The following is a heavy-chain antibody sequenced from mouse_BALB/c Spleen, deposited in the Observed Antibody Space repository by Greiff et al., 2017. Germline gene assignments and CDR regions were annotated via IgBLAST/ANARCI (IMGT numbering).Heavy chain of an antibody. CDR3: TRDYYGSSYEYAMDY. Sequence: EVKLVESGGGLVKPGGSLKLSCAASGFTFSSYTMSWVRQTPEKRLEWVATISSGGSYTYYPDSVKGRFTISRDNAKNTLYLQMSSLKSEDTAMYYCTRDYYGSSYEYAMDYWGQGTSVTVSS. D-gene: IGHD1-1*01. V-gene: IGHV5-6-4*01. CDR2: ISSGGSYT. CDR1: GFTFSSYT. J-gene: IGHJ4*01.